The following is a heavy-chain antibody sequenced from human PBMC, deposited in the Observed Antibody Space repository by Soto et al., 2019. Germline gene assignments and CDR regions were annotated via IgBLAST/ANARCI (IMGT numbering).Heavy chain of an antibody. CDR2: IIDSGGST. V-gene: IGHV3-23*01. CDR1: WFPSCSRS. J-gene: IGHJ6*02. CDR3: AKGRSYYYYYGVDV. Sequence: GGAPELSCAAPWFPSCSRSLGWVRQAPGKGLEWVSDIIDSGGSTYYADSVKGRFTISRDNSKSTLYLQMNSLRAEDTALYYCAKGRSYYYYYGVDVWGQGTTVTVSS.